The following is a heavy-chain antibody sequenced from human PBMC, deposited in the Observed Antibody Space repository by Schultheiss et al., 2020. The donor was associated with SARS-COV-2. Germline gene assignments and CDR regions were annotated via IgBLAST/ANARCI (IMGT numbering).Heavy chain of an antibody. CDR2: IGTAGDT. Sequence: GGSLRLSCAASGFTVSSNYMSWVRQAPGKGREWVSVIGTAGDTYYPGSVKGRFTISRDDSKNTLYLQMNSLKTEDTAVYYCTTDGDAGDDYGDYTYYYYGMDVWGQGTTVTVSS. CDR3: TTDGDAGDDYGDYTYYYYGMDV. V-gene: IGHV3-66*01. J-gene: IGHJ6*02. D-gene: IGHD4-17*01. CDR1: GFTVSSNY.